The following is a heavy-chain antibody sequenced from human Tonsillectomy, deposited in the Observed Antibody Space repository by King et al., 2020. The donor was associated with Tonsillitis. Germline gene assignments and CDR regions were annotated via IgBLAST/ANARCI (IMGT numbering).Heavy chain of an antibody. Sequence: RQAPGQGLEWMGWISAYNGNTTSAQKFQDRVTMTTDTSTSTAYMELRSLRSDDTAVYYCARGLYMTTVPIDDAFDIWGQGTMVTVS. CDR3: ARGLYMTTVPIDDAFDI. V-gene: IGHV1-18*01. J-gene: IGHJ3*02. D-gene: IGHD4-17*01. CDR2: ISAYNGNT.